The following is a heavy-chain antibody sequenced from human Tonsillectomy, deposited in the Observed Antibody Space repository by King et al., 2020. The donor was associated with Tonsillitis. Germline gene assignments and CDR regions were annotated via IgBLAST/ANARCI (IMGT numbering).Heavy chain of an antibody. V-gene: IGHV4-39*01. CDR3: ARHSYNWNDRRAGEDWFDP. CDR1: GGSISSSSYY. Sequence: QLQESGPGLVKPSETLSLTCTVSGGSISSSSYYWGWIRQPPGKGLEWIGSIYYSGSTYYNPSLKSRVTISVDTSKNQFSLKLSSVTAADTAVYYCARHSYNWNDRRAGEDWFDPWGQGTLVTVSS. J-gene: IGHJ5*02. CDR2: IYYSGST. D-gene: IGHD1-20*01.